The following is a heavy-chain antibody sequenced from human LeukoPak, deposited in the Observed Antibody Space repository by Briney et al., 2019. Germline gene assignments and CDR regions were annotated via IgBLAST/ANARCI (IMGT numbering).Heavy chain of an antibody. CDR2: MYTGGST. Sequence: GGSLRLSCAASGFTVTNNYISWVRQAPGKGLEWVSVMYTGGSTYYADSVKGRFTISRDISKNTLYLQMNSLRAEDTAVYYCARQKQGATSTRYYYYYYGMDVWGQGTTVAVSS. V-gene: IGHV3-66*04. CDR3: ARQKQGATSTRYYYYYYGMDV. J-gene: IGHJ6*02. D-gene: IGHD1-26*01. CDR1: GFTVTNNY.